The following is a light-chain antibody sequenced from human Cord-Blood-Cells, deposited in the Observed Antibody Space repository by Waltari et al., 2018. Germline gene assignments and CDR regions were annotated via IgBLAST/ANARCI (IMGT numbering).Light chain of an antibody. V-gene: IGKV1-12*01. J-gene: IGKJ5*01. Sequence: DIQLPQSPSSVSASVGDRVTITGRARQGISSWLAWYQQKPGKAPKLLIYAASSMQSEVPSMFSGSGSGTDVALTISSLQPEDFATYYCRQANSFPITFGQGTRLEIK. CDR1: QGISSW. CDR2: AAS. CDR3: RQANSFPIT.